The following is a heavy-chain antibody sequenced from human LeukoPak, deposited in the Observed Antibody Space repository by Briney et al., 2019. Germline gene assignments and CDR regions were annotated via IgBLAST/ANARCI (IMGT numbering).Heavy chain of an antibody. CDR2: INPNSGGT. CDR1: GYTFTGYY. J-gene: IGHJ5*02. CDR3: ARETYYYGSGNWFDP. D-gene: IGHD3-10*01. Sequence: GASVKVSCKASGYTFTGYYMHWVRQAPGQGLEWMGWINPNSGGTNYAQKFQGRVTTTRDTSISTAYMELSRLRSDDTAVYYCARETYYYGSGNWFDPWGQGTLVTVSS. V-gene: IGHV1-2*02.